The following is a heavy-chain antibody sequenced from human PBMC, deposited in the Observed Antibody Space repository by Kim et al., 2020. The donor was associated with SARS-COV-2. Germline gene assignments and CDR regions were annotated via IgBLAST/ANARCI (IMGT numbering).Heavy chain of an antibody. Sequence: GGSLRLSCAASGFTFSSYGMHWVRQAPGKGLEWVAVISYDGSNKYYADSVKGRFTISRDNSKNTLYLQMNSLRAEDTAVYYCAKDLHRGDYGDYRFGMDVWGQGTTVTVSS. CDR2: ISYDGSNK. J-gene: IGHJ6*02. D-gene: IGHD4-17*01. V-gene: IGHV3-30*18. CDR3: AKDLHRGDYGDYRFGMDV. CDR1: GFTFSSYG.